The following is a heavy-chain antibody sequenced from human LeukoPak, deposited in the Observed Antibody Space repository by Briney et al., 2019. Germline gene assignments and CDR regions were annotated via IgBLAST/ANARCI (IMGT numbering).Heavy chain of an antibody. D-gene: IGHD6-19*01. Sequence: SETLSLTCTVSGGSISSYYWSWIRQPPGKGLEWIGYIYYSGSTNYNSSLKSRVTILVDMSKNQFSLKLSSVTAADTAVYYCARHKYSSGWPPEGAFDIWGQGTMVTVSS. V-gene: IGHV4-59*08. J-gene: IGHJ3*02. CDR2: IYYSGST. CDR3: ARHKYSSGWPPEGAFDI. CDR1: GGSISSYY.